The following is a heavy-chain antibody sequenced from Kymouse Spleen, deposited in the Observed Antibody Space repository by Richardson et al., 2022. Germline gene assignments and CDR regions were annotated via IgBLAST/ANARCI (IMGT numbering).Heavy chain of an antibody. J-gene: IGHJ6*02. D-gene: IGHD4-17*01. V-gene: IGHV4-4*02. CDR3: ARRDYGDYPHYYYGMDV. CDR1: GGSISSSNW. Sequence: QVQLQESGPGLVKPSGTLSLTCAVSGGSISSSNWWSWVRQPPGKGLEWIGEIYHSGSTNYNPSLKSRVTISVDKSKNQFSLKLSSVTAADTAVYYCARRDYGDYPHYYYGMDVWGQGTTVTVSS. CDR2: IYHSGST.